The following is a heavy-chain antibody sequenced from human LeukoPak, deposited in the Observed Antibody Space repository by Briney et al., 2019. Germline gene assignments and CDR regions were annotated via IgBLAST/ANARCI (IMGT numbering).Heavy chain of an antibody. J-gene: IGHJ4*02. D-gene: IGHD3-22*01. V-gene: IGHV5-51*01. CDR1: GYSFTSYW. CDR3: ARHGGYYDSSGYSAPFIY. CDR2: IYPGDSDT. Sequence: GESLKISCKGSGYSFTSYWIGWVRQMPGKGLEWMGIIYPGDSDTRYSPSFQGQVTISADKSISTAYLQWSSLKASDTATYYCARHGGYYDSSGYSAPFIYWGQGTLVTVSS.